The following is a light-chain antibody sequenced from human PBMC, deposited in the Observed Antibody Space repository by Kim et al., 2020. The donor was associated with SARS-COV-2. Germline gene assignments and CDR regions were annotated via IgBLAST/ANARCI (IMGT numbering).Light chain of an antibody. CDR3: QQYNTYSGT. J-gene: IGKJ1*01. Sequence: ASVGERVTITCRASQSIDTWLAWFQQKPGKAPKLLIYQSSTLESGVPSRFSGSGSGTDFTLTISSLQPDDFATYYCQQYNTYSGTFGQGTKVDIK. V-gene: IGKV1-5*03. CDR2: QSS. CDR1: QSIDTW.